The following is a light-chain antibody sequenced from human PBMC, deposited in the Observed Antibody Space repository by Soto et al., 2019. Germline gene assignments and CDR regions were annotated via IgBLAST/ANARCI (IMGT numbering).Light chain of an antibody. CDR1: QSVSSSY. J-gene: IGKJ2*01. V-gene: IGKV3-20*01. CDR3: QQYGSSGYT. Sequence: EIVLTQSPGTLSLSPGERATLSCRASQSVSSSYLAWYQQKPGQAPRLLIYGASSRATGIPDRFSGSGSGTAFTLTISRLEPKDFAVYYCQQYGSSGYTFGRGTRREIK. CDR2: GAS.